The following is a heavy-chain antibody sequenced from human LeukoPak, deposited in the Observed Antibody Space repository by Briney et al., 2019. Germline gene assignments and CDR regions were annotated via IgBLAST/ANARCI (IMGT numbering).Heavy chain of an antibody. CDR3: ASIPGSSTSWYHFDN. CDR2: INHSGST. V-gene: IGHV4-34*01. Sequence: SETLSLTCAVYGGSFSGYYWSWIRQPPGKGLEWIGEINHSGSTNYNPSLKGRVTLSVDTSRNQFSLQLWSLTAADTAIFYCASIPGSSTSWYHFDNWGQGTLVTVSS. D-gene: IGHD6-13*01. J-gene: IGHJ4*02. CDR1: GGSFSGYY.